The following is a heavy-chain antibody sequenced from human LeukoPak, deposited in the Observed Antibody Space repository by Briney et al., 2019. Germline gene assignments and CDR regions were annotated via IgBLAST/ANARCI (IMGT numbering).Heavy chain of an antibody. V-gene: IGHV3-74*01. Sequence: PGGSLRLSCAASGFSFSSYWMFWVRQAPGKGLVSVSCISNDGATTIYADSVKGRFTISRDNAKNTLYLQVNSLRAEDTAVYYCAQGGSPGALDYWGQGTLVTVSS. CDR3: AQGGSPGALDY. J-gene: IGHJ4*02. D-gene: IGHD1-26*01. CDR2: ISNDGATT. CDR1: GFSFSSYW.